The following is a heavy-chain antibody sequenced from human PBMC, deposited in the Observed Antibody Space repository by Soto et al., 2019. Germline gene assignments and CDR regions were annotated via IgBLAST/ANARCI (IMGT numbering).Heavy chain of an antibody. Sequence: GGALRLSCGGAGFACSCYWLRCLRQAPGKELEWVSGISGSGQTTHYKDSVKGRFTISRDNFRNTLYLQVNSLRAEDTVIYFCAKPRGDSWTTYFFQHWGQGALVTVSS. V-gene: IGHV3-23*01. J-gene: IGHJ1*01. D-gene: IGHD4-4*01. CDR3: AKPRGDSWTTYFFQH. CDR1: GFACSCYW. CDR2: ISGSGQTT.